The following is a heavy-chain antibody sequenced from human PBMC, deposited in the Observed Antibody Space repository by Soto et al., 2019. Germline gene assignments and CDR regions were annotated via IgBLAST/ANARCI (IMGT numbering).Heavy chain of an antibody. CDR1: GFTFSSYA. CDR2: ISGSGGST. Sequence: EVQLLESGGGLVQPGGSLRLSCAASGFTFSSYAMNWVRQAPGKGLEWVSVISGSGGSTYYADSVKGRFTISRDNSKNTLYLQRNSLGAEDTAVYYCAKRATGTYFDYWGQGTLVTVSS. CDR3: AKRATGTYFDY. V-gene: IGHV3-23*01. J-gene: IGHJ4*02. D-gene: IGHD1-1*01.